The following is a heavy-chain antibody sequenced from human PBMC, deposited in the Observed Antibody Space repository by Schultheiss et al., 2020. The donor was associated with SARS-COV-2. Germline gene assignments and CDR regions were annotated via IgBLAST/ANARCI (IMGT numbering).Heavy chain of an antibody. V-gene: IGHV4-61*01. CDR3: ARRVWGSGWYFDY. Sequence: SETLSLTCTVSGYSISSGYYWSWIRQPPGKGLEWIGYIYYSGSTNYNPSLKSRVTISVDTSKNQFSLKLSSVTAADTAVYYCARRVWGSGWYFDYWGQGTLVTVSS. D-gene: IGHD6-19*01. CDR1: GYSISSGYY. J-gene: IGHJ4*02. CDR2: IYYSGST.